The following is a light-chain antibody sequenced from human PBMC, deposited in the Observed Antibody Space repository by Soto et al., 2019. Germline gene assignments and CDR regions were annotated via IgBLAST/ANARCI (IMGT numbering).Light chain of an antibody. CDR2: RAS. CDR3: QQYAASPLT. J-gene: IGKJ4*01. CDR1: QSVSSNY. Sequence: EIVLTQSSGTLSLSPGERVTLSCRASQSVSSNYLAWYQQKSGLAPRLLIYRASTRATGIPDRFSGSGSGTDFSLIISRLEPEDSAVYYCQQYAASPLTFGGGTKLEIK. V-gene: IGKV3-20*01.